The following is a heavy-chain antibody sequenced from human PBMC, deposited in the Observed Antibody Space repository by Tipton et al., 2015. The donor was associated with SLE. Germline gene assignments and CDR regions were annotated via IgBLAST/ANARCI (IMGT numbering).Heavy chain of an antibody. V-gene: IGHV4-4*08. J-gene: IGHJ6*03. CDR2: VSYTGST. CDR3: ARDRSNMDV. CDR1: GGSISSYS. Sequence: TLSLTCTVSGGSISSYSWSWIRQPPGKGLEWIGYVSYTGSTNYNPSLKSRVTISVDTSKNQFSLKLSSVTAADTAVYYCARDRSNMDVWGKGTTVTVSS.